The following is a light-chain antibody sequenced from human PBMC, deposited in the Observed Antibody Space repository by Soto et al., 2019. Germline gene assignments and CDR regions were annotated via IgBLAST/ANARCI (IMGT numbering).Light chain of an antibody. CDR3: SSYTTSSTL. Sequence: QSVLTQPASVSGSPGQSITISCTGTNSDVGDSKYVSWYQQHPGKAPKLIIYEVTNRPSGVSNRFSGSQSGNTASLTISGLQSEDEADYFCSSYTTSSTLFGGGTKVTVL. CDR1: NSDVGDSKY. CDR2: EVT. V-gene: IGLV2-14*01. J-gene: IGLJ3*02.